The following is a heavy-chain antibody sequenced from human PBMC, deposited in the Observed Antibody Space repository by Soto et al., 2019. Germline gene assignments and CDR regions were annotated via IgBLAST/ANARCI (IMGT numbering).Heavy chain of an antibody. J-gene: IGHJ6*04. CDR2: IVPLFRTT. Sequence: QVQLVQSGAEAKKPGSSVKVSCKTSGGTFSSYAISWVRQAPGQGLEWMGGIVPLFRTTNYAQKFQGRVTITADTPTYKVYMELSGLRSGDTAVYYCARGGYSSTWSNLLDRSGLDVWGKGTTVTVSS. CDR1: GGTFSSYA. V-gene: IGHV1-69*06. D-gene: IGHD6-13*01. CDR3: ARGGYSSTWSNLLDRSGLDV.